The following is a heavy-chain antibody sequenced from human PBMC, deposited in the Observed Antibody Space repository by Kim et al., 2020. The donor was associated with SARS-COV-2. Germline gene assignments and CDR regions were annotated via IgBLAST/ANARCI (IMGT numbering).Heavy chain of an antibody. CDR2: IYYSGST. CDR3: ARRSGGYYNYFDY. J-gene: IGHJ4*02. V-gene: IGHV4-39*01. Sequence: SQTLSLTCTVSGGSISSSSYYWGWIRQPPGKGLEWIGSIYYSGSTYYNPSLKSRVTISVDTSKNQFSLKLSSVTAADTAVYYCARRSGGYYNYFDYWGQGTLVTVSS. D-gene: IGHD1-26*01. CDR1: GGSISSSSYY.